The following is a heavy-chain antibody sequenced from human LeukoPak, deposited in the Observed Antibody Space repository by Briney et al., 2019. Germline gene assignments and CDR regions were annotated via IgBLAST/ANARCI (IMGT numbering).Heavy chain of an antibody. CDR1: GYTFSDYY. CDR2: ISSSGSTI. D-gene: IGHD3-3*01. V-gene: IGHV3-11*01. Sequence: GGSLRLSCAASGYTFSDYYMSWIRQAPGKGLEGVSYISSSGSTIYYADSVKGRFTISRDNAKNSLYLQMNSLRAEDTAVYYCARDRDGDYDFWSGYYMDVWGKGTTVTASS. CDR3: ARDRDGDYDFWSGYYMDV. J-gene: IGHJ6*03.